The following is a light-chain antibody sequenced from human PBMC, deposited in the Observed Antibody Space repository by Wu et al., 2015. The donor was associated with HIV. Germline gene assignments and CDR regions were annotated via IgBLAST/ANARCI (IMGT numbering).Light chain of an antibody. CDR3: QQYKNWPPFT. CDR2: ETS. CDR1: QTIANK. V-gene: IGKV3-15*01. Sequence: EIVMTQSPATLSVSPGQRVTLSCRASQTIANKLAWYQQRPGQGPRLLIYETSTRATGIPARFSGRESGTEFTLTISDMQSEDFAVYYCQQYKNWPPFTFGQGTRL. J-gene: IGKJ5*01.